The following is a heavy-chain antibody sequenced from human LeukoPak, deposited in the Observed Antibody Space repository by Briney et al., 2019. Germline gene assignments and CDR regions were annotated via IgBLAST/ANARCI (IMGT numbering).Heavy chain of an antibody. CDR1: GGSISSYY. D-gene: IGHD4-17*01. CDR3: ARASDDFGDYGFDY. V-gene: IGHV4-4*07. J-gene: IGHJ4*02. CDR2: IYTSGST. Sequence: NSSETLSLTCTVSGGSISSYYWSWIRQPAGKGLEWIGRIYTSGSTNYNPSLKSRLTMSMDTSKNQFSLRLSSVTAADTAVYYCARASDDFGDYGFDYWGQGTLVTVSS.